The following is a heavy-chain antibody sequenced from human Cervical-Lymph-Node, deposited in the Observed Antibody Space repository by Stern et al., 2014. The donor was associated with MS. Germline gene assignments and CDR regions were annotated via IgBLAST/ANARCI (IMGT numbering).Heavy chain of an antibody. J-gene: IGHJ4*02. CDR3: ARVPYCSSTSCYTGGVDY. Sequence: EQLVQSGGGVVQPGRSLRLSCAASGFTFSSYGMHWVRQAPGKGLEWVAVIWYDGSNKYYADCVKGRFTISRDNSKITLYLQMNSLRAEDTAVYYWARVPYCSSTSCYTGGVDYWGQGTLVTVSS. CDR2: IWYDGSNK. CDR1: GFTFSSYG. D-gene: IGHD2-2*02. V-gene: IGHV3-33*01.